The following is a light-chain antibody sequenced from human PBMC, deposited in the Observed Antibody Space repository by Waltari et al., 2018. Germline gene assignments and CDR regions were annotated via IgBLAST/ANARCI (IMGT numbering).Light chain of an antibody. J-gene: IGKJ2*01. CDR2: GAS. V-gene: IGKV3-20*01. CDR1: QSVSSNY. Sequence: EIVLTQSPGTLSLSPGERATLSCRASQSVSSNYLAWYQQKPGQAPRLLISGASSMATGIPDRFSGSGSGADFTLTISRLEPEDFAVYYCQQFDSSSYTFGQGTKLEIK. CDR3: QQFDSSSYT.